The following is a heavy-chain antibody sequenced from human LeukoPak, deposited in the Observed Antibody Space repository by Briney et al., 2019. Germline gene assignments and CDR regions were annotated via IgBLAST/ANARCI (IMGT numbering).Heavy chain of an antibody. Sequence: SETLSLTCTVSSGSISTYYWSWIRQPPGKGLEWIGYMHYSGSTNYNPPLNSRITMSVDTSKNQFSLKLSSVTAADTAVYYCATFYSFSAYYYYYMDVWGKGTTVTVSS. CDR1: SGSISTYY. CDR3: ATFYSFSAYYYYYMDV. CDR2: MHYSGST. V-gene: IGHV4-59*01. D-gene: IGHD6-13*01. J-gene: IGHJ6*03.